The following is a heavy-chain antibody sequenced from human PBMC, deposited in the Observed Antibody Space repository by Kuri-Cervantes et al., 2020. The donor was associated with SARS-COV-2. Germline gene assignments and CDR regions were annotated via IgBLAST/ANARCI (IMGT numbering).Heavy chain of an antibody. J-gene: IGHJ4*02. Sequence: KVSCRGSGYSSTSYWIGWVRQMPGKGLEWMGIIYPGDSDTRYSPSFQGQVTISADKSISTAYLQWSSLKASDTAMYYCARPGYSYGYYYFDYWGQGTLVTVSS. V-gene: IGHV5-51*01. CDR1: GYSSTSYW. CDR2: IYPGDSDT. CDR3: ARPGYSYGYYYFDY. D-gene: IGHD5-18*01.